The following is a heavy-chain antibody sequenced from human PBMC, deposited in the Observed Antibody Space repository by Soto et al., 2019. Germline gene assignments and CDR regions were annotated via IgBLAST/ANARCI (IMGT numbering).Heavy chain of an antibody. V-gene: IGHV4-31*03. CDR2: IYYSGST. Sequence: SSETPSPTCTFSCGSISSGGYYWSWIRQHPGKGLEWIGYIYYSGSTYYNPSLKSRVTISVDTSKNQFSLKLSSVTAADTAVYYCARTPSAWGQGTLVTVSS. CDR1: CGSISSGGYY. CDR3: ARTPSA. J-gene: IGHJ5*02.